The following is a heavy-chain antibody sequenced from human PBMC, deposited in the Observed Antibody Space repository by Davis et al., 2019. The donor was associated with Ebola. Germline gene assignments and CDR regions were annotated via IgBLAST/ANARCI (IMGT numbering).Heavy chain of an antibody. J-gene: IGHJ4*02. CDR3: VTENWYRFES. Sequence: GESLKISCAASGFTFNNYGMHWVRQAPGKGLEWVSAISGSGGSTYYADSVKGRFTISRDNSKNTLYLQMNSLRAEDTAVYYCVTENWYRFESWGQGTLVTVSS. V-gene: IGHV3-23*01. D-gene: IGHD1/OR15-1a*01. CDR2: ISGSGGST. CDR1: GFTFNNYG.